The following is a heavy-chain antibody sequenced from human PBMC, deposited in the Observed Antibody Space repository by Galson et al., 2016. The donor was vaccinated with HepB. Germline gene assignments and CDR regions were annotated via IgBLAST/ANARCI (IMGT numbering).Heavy chain of an antibody. Sequence: SLRLSCAASGFSFSTSSMSWVRQAPGKGLDWVAYISSRSSTMYYAHSVRGRFTISRDHAKNSLFLQMNSLRDEDTAIYFCAGGDGGDLRHWGQGTLVTVSS. CDR3: AGGDGGDLRH. CDR2: ISSRSSTM. V-gene: IGHV3-48*02. J-gene: IGHJ1*01. CDR1: GFSFSTSS. D-gene: IGHD4-17*01.